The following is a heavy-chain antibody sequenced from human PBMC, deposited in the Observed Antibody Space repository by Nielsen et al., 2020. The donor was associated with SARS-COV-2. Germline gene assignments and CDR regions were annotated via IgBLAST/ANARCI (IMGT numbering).Heavy chain of an antibody. J-gene: IGHJ4*02. V-gene: IGHV4-39*07. CDR3: ARGTDSGLY. D-gene: IGHD3-10*01. CDR1: GGSITTTTYY. Sequence: SETLSLTCTVSGGSITTTTYYWAWIRQSPAKGLEWIGSMYYRGNTYYNPSLKSRVTMSVDTSKNQFSLKLSSVTAADTAVYYCARGTDSGLYWGQGTLVTVSS. CDR2: MYYRGNT.